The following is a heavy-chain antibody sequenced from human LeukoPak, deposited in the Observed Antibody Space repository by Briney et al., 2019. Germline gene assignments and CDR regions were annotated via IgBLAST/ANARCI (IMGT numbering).Heavy chain of an antibody. V-gene: IGHV1-58*01. CDR3: AATVAAAGGFDY. CDR1: GFTFTSSA. CDR2: IVVGSGNA. D-gene: IGHD6-13*01. Sequence: SVKVSCKASGFTFTSSAVQWVRQARGQRLEWIGWIVVGSGNANYAQKFQERVTITRDMSTSTAYMELSSLRSEDTAVYYCAATVAAAGGFDYWGQGTLVTVSS. J-gene: IGHJ4*02.